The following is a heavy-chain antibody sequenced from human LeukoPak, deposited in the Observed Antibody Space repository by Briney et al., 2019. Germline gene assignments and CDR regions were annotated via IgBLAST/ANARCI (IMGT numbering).Heavy chain of an antibody. CDR2: IFPSGGEI. J-gene: IGHJ3*02. V-gene: IGHV3-23*01. CDR1: GFTFSTFA. D-gene: IGHD3-22*01. CDR3: ARDHHRRLYDSQARDTFDI. Sequence: GGSLRLSCEASGFTFSTFAMIWVRQPPGKGLEWVSSIFPSGGEIHYADSVRGRFTISRDNSKSTLSLQMNSLRAEDTAVYYCARDHHRRLYDSQARDTFDIWGQGTMVTVSS.